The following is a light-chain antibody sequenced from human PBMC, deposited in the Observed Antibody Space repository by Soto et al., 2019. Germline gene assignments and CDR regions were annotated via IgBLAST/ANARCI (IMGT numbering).Light chain of an antibody. Sequence: DIQMTQSPSSLSASIGDRVPITCRASQIIDNYLNWYQQKPGKAPKVLIYAASSLQSGVPSRFSGSGSGTDFTLTISSLQPEDFATYYCQQSYSTPRTFGQGTKVDIK. V-gene: IGKV1-39*01. CDR1: QIIDNY. J-gene: IGKJ1*01. CDR3: QQSYSTPRT. CDR2: AAS.